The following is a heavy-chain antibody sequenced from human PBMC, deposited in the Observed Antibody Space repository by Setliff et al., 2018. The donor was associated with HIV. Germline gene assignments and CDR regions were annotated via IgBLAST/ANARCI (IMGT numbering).Heavy chain of an antibody. J-gene: IGHJ6*02. CDR1: GVSIRSYY. D-gene: IGHD3-22*01. CDR3: ARDFIYDNSGSLTGYGLDV. Sequence: SETLSLTCTVSGVSIRSYYWSWVRQAPRKGLEWIGNSYYGGSTDYNKYNPSLKSRVTISIDIYKNQLSLNLRSVTAADTAVYYCARDFIYDNSGSLTGYGLDVWGQGTTVTVSS. CDR2: SYYGGSTDYN. V-gene: IGHV4-59*01.